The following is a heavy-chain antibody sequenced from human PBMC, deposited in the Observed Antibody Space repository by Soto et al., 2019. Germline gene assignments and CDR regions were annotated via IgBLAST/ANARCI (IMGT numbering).Heavy chain of an antibody. Sequence: PGGSLRLSCAASGFTFSSYAMSWVRQAPGKGLEWVSAISVSGGSTYYADSVKGRFTISRDNSKNTLYLQMNSLRAEDTAVYYCAKVYCSSTSCYIYPTLYYFDYWGQGTLVTVSS. CDR1: GFTFSSYA. D-gene: IGHD2-2*02. J-gene: IGHJ4*02. CDR3: AKVYCSSTSCYIYPTLYYFDY. V-gene: IGHV3-23*01. CDR2: ISVSGGST.